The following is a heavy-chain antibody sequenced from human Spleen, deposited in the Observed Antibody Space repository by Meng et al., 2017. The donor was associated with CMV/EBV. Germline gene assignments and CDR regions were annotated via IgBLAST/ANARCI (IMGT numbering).Heavy chain of an antibody. J-gene: IGHJ4*02. CDR2: MKPSNGDT. V-gene: IGHV1-2*02. D-gene: IGHD2-2*01. Sequence: TDYYIHWLRQAPGKGLEWMGWMKPSNGDTTYAHNFQGRVTMTRDRSTSTAYMDLIRLTSDDTAVYFCARGGYCSAASCFPTRRLDSWGQGTLVTVSS. CDR3: ARGGYCSAASCFPTRRLDS. CDR1: TDYY.